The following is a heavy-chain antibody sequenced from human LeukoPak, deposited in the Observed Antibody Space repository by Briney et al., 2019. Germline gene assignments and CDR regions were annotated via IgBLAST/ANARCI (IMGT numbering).Heavy chain of an antibody. V-gene: IGHV1-46*01. J-gene: IGHJ4*02. D-gene: IGHD2-2*01. CDR1: GYTFTSYY. CDR2: INPSGGST. CDR3: ATDLVVVPAAIY. Sequence: ASVKVSSKASGYTFTSYYMHWVRQAPGQGLEWMGIINPSGGSTSYAQKFQGRVTMTRDMSTSTAYMELSSLRSEDTAVYYCATDLVVVPAAIYWGQGTLVTVSS.